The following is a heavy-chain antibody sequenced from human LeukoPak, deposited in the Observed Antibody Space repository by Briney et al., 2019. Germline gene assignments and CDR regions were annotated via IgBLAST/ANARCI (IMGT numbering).Heavy chain of an antibody. CDR1: GYSLTAYY. J-gene: IGHJ5*02. CDR3: ASGHISSSGYYAMNWFDP. D-gene: IGHD3-3*01. CDR2: INPNNDET. V-gene: IGHV1-2*02. Sequence: ASVTVSCKASGYSLTAYYIHWVRQAPGQGLVWMGWINPNNDETYYGQKFRGRITLTRDTSKNTAYMLLSGLRSDDTAIYYCASGHISSSGYYAMNWFDPWGQGTLVTVSS.